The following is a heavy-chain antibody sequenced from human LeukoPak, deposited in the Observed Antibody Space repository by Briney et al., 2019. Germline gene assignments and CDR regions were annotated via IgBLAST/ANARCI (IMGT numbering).Heavy chain of an antibody. CDR3: ARGGTGTTREYNWFDP. CDR2: ISYDGSNK. CDR1: GFTFSSYA. Sequence: PGRSLRLSCAASGFTFSSYAMHWVRQAPGKGLEWVAVISYDGSNKYYADSVKGRFTISRDNSKNTLYLQMNSLRAEDTAVYYCARGGTGTTREYNWFDPWGQGTLVTVSS. V-gene: IGHV3-30-3*01. D-gene: IGHD1-7*01. J-gene: IGHJ5*02.